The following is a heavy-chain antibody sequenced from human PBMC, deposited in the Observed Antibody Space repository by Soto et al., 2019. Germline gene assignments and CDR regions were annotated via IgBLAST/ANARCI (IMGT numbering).Heavy chain of an antibody. Sequence: PSETQSLTCTVSGGSISGYYWSWIRQPPGKGLEWIGYMYNTGSTVYNPSFKSRVTISVDTSKNQLSLKLNSVTAADTAVYYCARDLWGYCGTDCYPLDVWGQGTTVTVSS. V-gene: IGHV4-59*01. J-gene: IGHJ6*02. D-gene: IGHD2-21*02. CDR2: MYNTGST. CDR1: GGSISGYY. CDR3: ARDLWGYCGTDCYPLDV.